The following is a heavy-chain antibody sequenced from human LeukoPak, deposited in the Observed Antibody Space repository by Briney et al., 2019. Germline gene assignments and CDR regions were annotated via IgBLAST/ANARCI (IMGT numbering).Heavy chain of an antibody. CDR3: AKAAAGYCTNGVCYADS. J-gene: IGHJ5*01. Sequence: GGSLRLSCAASRFLFASYGMHWVRQAPGKGLEWVAFIQYEGSVKYYADSVKGRFTISRENSKNMLYMQMNSLRAEDTAVYYCAKAAAGYCTNGVCYADSWGQGTLVTVSS. CDR1: RFLFASYG. CDR2: IQYEGSVK. V-gene: IGHV3-30*02. D-gene: IGHD2-8*01.